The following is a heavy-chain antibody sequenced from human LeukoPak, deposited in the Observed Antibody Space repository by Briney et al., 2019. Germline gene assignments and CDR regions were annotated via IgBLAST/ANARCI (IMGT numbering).Heavy chain of an antibody. CDR1: GYSFTSYW. Sequence: GGSLKISCKGSGYSFTSYWIGWVRQMPGKGLEWMGIIYPGDSDTRYSPSFQGQVTISADNSISTAYLQWSSLKASDTAMYYCARHGRGNYYNISGYYGPVVYWGQGTLVTVSS. CDR3: ARHGRGNYYNISGYYGPVVY. J-gene: IGHJ4*02. D-gene: IGHD3-22*01. CDR2: IYPGDSDT. V-gene: IGHV5-51*01.